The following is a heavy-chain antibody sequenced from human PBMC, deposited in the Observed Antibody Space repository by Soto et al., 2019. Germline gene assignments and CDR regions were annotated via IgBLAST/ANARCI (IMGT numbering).Heavy chain of an antibody. D-gene: IGHD1-1*01. CDR3: ARGSRWTPFDY. V-gene: IGHV3-23*01. CDR2: ITGTGAST. J-gene: IGHJ4*02. Sequence: EVQLMESGGDLVQPGGSLRLSCAASGFTFSTYAMSWVRQTPGKGLDWVSSITGTGASTFYADSVKGRFTISRDNSKNMLFLQINSLRADDTAEYYCARGSRWTPFDYWGQGALVTVSS. CDR1: GFTFSTYA.